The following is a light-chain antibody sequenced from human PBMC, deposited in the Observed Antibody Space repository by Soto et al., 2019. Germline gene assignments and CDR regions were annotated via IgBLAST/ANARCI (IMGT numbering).Light chain of an antibody. J-gene: IGLJ2*01. CDR1: SSNIGHNY. Sequence: QSVLTQPPSVSAAPGQRVTISCSGSSSNIGHNYVSWYQQVPGTAPKLLIYDNTKRPSGIPDRFSGSKSGTSATLGITGHQTGDEADYFCGTWDSSLSVVLFGGGTKVTVL. V-gene: IGLV1-51*01. CDR3: GTWDSSLSVVL. CDR2: DNT.